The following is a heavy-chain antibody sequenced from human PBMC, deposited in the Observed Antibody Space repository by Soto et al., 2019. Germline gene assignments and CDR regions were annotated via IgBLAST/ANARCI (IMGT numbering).Heavy chain of an antibody. CDR2: IYYSGST. V-gene: IGHV4-31*03. CDR3: ARVVDTIFGVVPHYFDY. J-gene: IGHJ4*02. CDR1: GGSISSGGYY. Sequence: SETLSLTCTVSGGSISSGGYYWSWIRQHPGKGLEWIGYIYYSGSTYYNPSLKSRVTISVDTSKNQFSLKLSSVTAADTAVYYCARVVDTIFGVVPHYFDYWGQGTLVTVSS. D-gene: IGHD3-3*01.